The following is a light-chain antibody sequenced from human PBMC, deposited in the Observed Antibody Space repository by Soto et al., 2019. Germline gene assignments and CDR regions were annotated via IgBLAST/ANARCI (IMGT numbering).Light chain of an antibody. Sequence: DIQMTQSPSSVSASVGDRVTMTCRARQDISNWLAWYQQKPGKTPKLLIYAASSLQSGVPSRFRGSGSGTDFTLTISSLQPEDFATYYCQQANNFPYTFGQGTKLEI. CDR1: QDISNW. J-gene: IGKJ2*01. V-gene: IGKV1D-12*01. CDR3: QQANNFPYT. CDR2: AAS.